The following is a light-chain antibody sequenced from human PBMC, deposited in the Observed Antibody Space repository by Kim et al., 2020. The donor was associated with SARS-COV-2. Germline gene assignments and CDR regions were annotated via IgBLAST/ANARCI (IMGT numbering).Light chain of an antibody. J-gene: IGLJ1*01. CDR3: LLYYGGAYV. CDR2: STS. V-gene: IGLV7-43*01. CDR1: TGAVTSGYY. Sequence: PGETVTLTCASSTGAVTSGYYPNWFQQKPGQAPGALIYSTSNKHSWTPARFSGSLLGGKAALTLSGVQPEDEAEYYCLLYYGGAYVFGTGTKVTVL.